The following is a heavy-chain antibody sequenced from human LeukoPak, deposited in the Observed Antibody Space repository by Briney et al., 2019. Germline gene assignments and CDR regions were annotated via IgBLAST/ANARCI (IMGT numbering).Heavy chain of an antibody. Sequence: PSETLSLTCTVSGVSINSYYWSWIRQPPGKGLEWIGHMYYSGGTNYNPSLKSRVTISVDTSKNQFSLKLSSVTAADTAVYYCTRRCKDAYTLYCFDYWGQGTLVTVPS. V-gene: IGHV4-59*01. CDR2: MYYSGGT. D-gene: IGHD5-24*01. CDR1: GVSINSYY. CDR3: TRRCKDAYTLYCFDY. J-gene: IGHJ4*02.